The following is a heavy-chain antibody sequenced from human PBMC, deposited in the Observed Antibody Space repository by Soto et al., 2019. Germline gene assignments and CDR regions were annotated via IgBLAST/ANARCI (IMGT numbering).Heavy chain of an antibody. Sequence: VQLVQSGNEVQRPGASVKVSCTTSGYTFSSYGIIWVRQAPGQGLEWMGWISGYNGNADYAQKFQGRVHMTTDTSTSTVFMELRNLRSDDTALYYCAREGWLGELLYWGQGSLVTVS. J-gene: IGHJ4*02. CDR1: GYTFSSYG. CDR3: AREGWLGELLY. CDR2: ISGYNGNA. D-gene: IGHD3-16*01. V-gene: IGHV1-18*01.